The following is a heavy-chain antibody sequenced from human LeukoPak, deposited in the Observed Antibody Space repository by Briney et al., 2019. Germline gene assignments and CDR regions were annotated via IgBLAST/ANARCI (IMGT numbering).Heavy chain of an antibody. D-gene: IGHD6-13*01. CDR3: ARDTRIAAAGTHEFWFDP. J-gene: IGHJ5*02. V-gene: IGHV1-18*04. Sequence: EASVKVSCKASGYTFTGYYMHWVRQAPGQGLEWMGWISAYNGNTNYAQKLQGRVTMTTDTSTSTAYMELRSLRSDDTAVYYCARDTRIAAAGTHEFWFDPWGQGTLVTVSS. CDR1: GYTFTGYY. CDR2: ISAYNGNT.